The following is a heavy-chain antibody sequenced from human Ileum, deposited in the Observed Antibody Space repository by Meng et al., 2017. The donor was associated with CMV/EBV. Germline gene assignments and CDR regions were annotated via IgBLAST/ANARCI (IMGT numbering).Heavy chain of an antibody. Sequence: GESLKISCAASGFTFSSYWMHWVRQAPGKGLVWVSRINSDGSSTSYADSVKGRFTISRDNAKNTLYLQMNSLRAEDTAVYYCARGRVACSSTSCHRGGLDNWGQGTLVTVSS. CDR1: GFTFSSYW. J-gene: IGHJ4*02. V-gene: IGHV3-74*01. CDR3: ARGRVACSSTSCHRGGLDN. CDR2: INSDGSST. D-gene: IGHD2-2*02.